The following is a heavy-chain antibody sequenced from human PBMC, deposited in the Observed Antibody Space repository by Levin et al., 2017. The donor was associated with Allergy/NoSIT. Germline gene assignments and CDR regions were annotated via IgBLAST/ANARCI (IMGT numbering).Heavy chain of an antibody. CDR2: IFYTGRT. CDR1: GGSISSTSFY. V-gene: IGHV4-39*01. J-gene: IGHJ4*02. CDR3: ARHDRSGNYKYYFDY. Sequence: RPSETLSLTCAVSGGSISSTSFYWGWIRQTPGKGLEWIGNIFYTGRTYYNPSLKSRVTISVDTSKNQFSLKLSSVIAADTAVYYCARHDRSGNYKYYFDYWGQGTLVTVSS. D-gene: IGHD3-3*01.